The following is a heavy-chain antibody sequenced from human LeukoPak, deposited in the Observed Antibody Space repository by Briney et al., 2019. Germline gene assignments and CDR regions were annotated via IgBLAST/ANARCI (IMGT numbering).Heavy chain of an antibody. V-gene: IGHV4-59*08. CDR3: ARHGGGNSLYYFDH. CDR1: GGSINTYY. J-gene: IGHJ4*02. D-gene: IGHD4-23*01. Sequence: SETLSLTCSVSGGSINTYYWSWIRQPPGKGLEWIGYIHYRGTTNYNPSLKSRVTMSVDTSKNQFSLKLSSVTAADTAVYYCARHGGGNSLYYFDHWGQGTLVTVSS. CDR2: IHYRGTT.